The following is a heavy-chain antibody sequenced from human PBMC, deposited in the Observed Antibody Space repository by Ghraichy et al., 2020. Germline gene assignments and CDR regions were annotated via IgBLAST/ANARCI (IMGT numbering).Heavy chain of an antibody. V-gene: IGHV3-23*01. CDR3: AKDDSGWAGDDAFDI. Sequence: GESLNISCAASGFTFSSYAMSWVRQAPGKGLEWVSAISGSGGSTYYADSVKGRFTISRDNSKNTLYLQMNSLRAEDTAVYYCAKDDSGWAGDDAFDIWGQGTMVTVSS. D-gene: IGHD6-19*01. CDR1: GFTFSSYA. J-gene: IGHJ3*02. CDR2: ISGSGGST.